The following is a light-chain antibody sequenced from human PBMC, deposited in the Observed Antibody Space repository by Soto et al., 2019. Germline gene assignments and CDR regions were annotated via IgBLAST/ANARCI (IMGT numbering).Light chain of an antibody. J-gene: IGLJ2*01. CDR3: AAWDDSLSGL. V-gene: IGLV1-47*01. CDR1: SSNIGSNY. CDR2: RNN. Sequence: QSVLTQPPSASGTPGQRVTMSCSGSSSNIGSNYVYWYQQLPGTGPKLLIYRNNQRPSGVPDRFSGSKSGTSASLAISGLRSEDEADYYCAAWDDSLSGLFGGGTKLTVL.